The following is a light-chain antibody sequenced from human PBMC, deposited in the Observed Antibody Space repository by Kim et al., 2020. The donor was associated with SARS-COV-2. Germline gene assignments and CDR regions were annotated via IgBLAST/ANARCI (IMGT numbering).Light chain of an antibody. V-gene: IGLV3-21*04. Sequence: SYELTQPPSVSVAPGRMARITCGGNNIGSKSVHWYQQKPGQAPVLVIYYDSDRPSGIPERFSGSKSGNTATLTISRVEAGDEADYYCQVWDYSSDHYVFG. CDR2: YDS. CDR3: QVWDYSSDHYV. J-gene: IGLJ1*01. CDR1: NIGSKS.